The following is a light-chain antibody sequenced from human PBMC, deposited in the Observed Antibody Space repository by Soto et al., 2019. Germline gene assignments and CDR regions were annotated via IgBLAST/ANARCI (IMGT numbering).Light chain of an antibody. V-gene: IGLV2-14*03. CDR2: DVS. Sequence: QSALTQPVSVSGSPGQSIAVSCSGTSSDIGAYIHVSWYQQHPGKAPKLMIYDVSNRPSGVSDRFSGSKSGNTASLTISGLQAEDEADYYCTSYTTSGTYVFGAGTKLTVL. CDR3: TSYTTSGTYV. J-gene: IGLJ1*01. CDR1: SSDIGAYIH.